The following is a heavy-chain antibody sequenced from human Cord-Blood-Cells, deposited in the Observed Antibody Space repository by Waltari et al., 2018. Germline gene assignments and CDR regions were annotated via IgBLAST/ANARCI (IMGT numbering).Heavy chain of an antibody. CDR2: IIPIFGTA. CDR1: GGTFSSYA. D-gene: IGHD3-22*01. J-gene: IGHJ5*02. CDR3: ARLYYYDSSGYYNWFDP. V-gene: IGHV1-69*01. Sequence: QVQLVQSGAEVKKPGSSVKVSCKASGGTFSSYAISWVRQAPGQGLEWMGWIIPIFGTANYAQKFQGRVTITADESTSTAYMELSSLRSEDTAVYYCARLYYYDSSGYYNWFDPWGQGTLVTVSS.